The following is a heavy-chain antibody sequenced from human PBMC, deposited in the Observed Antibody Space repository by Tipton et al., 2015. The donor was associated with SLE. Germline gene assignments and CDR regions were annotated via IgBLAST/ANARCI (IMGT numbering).Heavy chain of an antibody. Sequence: QSGPEVKKPGSSVKVSCKASGGTFSTYAISWVRQAPGQGLEWMGIINPSGGSTSYAQKFQGRVTMTRDTSTSTVYMELSSLRSEDTAVYYCASSVVTDAFDIWGQGTMVTVSS. V-gene: IGHV1-46*01. CDR2: INPSGGST. D-gene: IGHD4-23*01. CDR3: ASSVVTDAFDI. CDR1: GGTFSTYA. J-gene: IGHJ3*02.